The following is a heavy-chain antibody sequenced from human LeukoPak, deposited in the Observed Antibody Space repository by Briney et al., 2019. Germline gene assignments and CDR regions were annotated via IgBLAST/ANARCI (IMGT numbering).Heavy chain of an antibody. D-gene: IGHD4-23*01. Sequence: GGSLRLSCAASGFIFSRYWMNWVRQAPGKGLEWVANINQDGSEKYYVDSVKGRFTISRDNAKNSLYLQMNSLRVDDTAVYYCAGDLVGGFDNWGQGTLVTVSS. J-gene: IGHJ4*02. CDR1: GFIFSRYW. CDR2: INQDGSEK. V-gene: IGHV3-7*01. CDR3: AGDLVGGFDN.